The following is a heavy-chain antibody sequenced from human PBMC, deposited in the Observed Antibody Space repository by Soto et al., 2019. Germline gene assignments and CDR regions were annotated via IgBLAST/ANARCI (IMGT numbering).Heavy chain of an antibody. CDR1: VGYIRSGYYC. D-gene: IGHD3-9*01. CDR2: IYYSVNT. CDR3: ASSSIYGMDV. J-gene: IGHJ6*01. V-gene: IGHV4-30-4*01. Sequence: SETLSLTCFFYVGYIRSGYYCWRWIRQPPGKGLEWIGNIYYSVNTYYNPSLKSRLIISIDTSKKQFSLKVGSVTAADTPVYYCASSSIYGMDVWGQGTTVTVSS.